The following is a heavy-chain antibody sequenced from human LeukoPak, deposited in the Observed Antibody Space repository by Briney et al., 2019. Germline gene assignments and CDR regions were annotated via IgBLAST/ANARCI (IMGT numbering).Heavy chain of an antibody. CDR2: IWYDGSNK. CDR3: ARDGRSGGSDYFDY. D-gene: IGHD2-15*01. V-gene: IGHV3-33*01. Sequence: GGSLRLSCAASGFTFSSYGMHWVRQAPGKGLERVAVIWYDGSNKYYADSVKGRFTISRDNSKNTLYLQMISLRAEDTAVYYCARDGRSGGSDYFDYWGQGTLVTVSS. CDR1: GFTFSSYG. J-gene: IGHJ4*02.